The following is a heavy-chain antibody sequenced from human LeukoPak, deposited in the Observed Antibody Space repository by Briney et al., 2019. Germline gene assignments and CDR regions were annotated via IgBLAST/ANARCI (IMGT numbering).Heavy chain of an antibody. J-gene: IGHJ5*02. CDR1: GFTFSTYA. V-gene: IGHV3-23*01. D-gene: IGHD3-22*01. Sequence: PGGSLRLSCVGSGFTFSTYAMSWVRQTPGKGLEWVSSIAGSDTGTYYADSVKGRFTISRDNSKNTLYLQMNSLRAEDTAVYYCAKGAYDSSDLNWFDPWGQGTLVTVSS. CDR3: AKGAYDSSDLNWFDP. CDR2: IAGSDTGT.